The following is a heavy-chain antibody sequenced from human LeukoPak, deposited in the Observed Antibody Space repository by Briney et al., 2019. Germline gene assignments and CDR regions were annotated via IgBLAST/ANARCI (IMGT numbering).Heavy chain of an antibody. V-gene: IGHV3-48*02. CDR1: GFTFSSYS. J-gene: IGHJ4*02. CDR3: ASSGSYRFDY. D-gene: IGHD1-26*01. CDR2: ITASGTAM. Sequence: PGGSLRLSCAASGFTFSSYSMNWVRQAPGKGLEWVSHITASGTAMFYADSEKGRFTISRDNAKNSLYLQMNSLRDEDTAVYYCASSGSYRFDYWGQGTLVTASS.